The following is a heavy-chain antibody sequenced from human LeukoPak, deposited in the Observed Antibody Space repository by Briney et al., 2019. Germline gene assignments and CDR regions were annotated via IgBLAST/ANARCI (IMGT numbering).Heavy chain of an antibody. J-gene: IGHJ5*02. CDR2: ISGSGGST. V-gene: IGHV3-23*01. CDR1: GFTFSSYA. Sequence: PGGSLRLSCAASGFTFSSYAMSWVRQAPGKGLEWVSAISGSGGSTYYADSVKGRFAISRDNSKNTLYLQMNSLRAEDTAVYYCAKVPRYYYDSSGYENWFDPWGQGTLVTVSS. CDR3: AKVPRYYYDSSGYENWFDP. D-gene: IGHD3-22*01.